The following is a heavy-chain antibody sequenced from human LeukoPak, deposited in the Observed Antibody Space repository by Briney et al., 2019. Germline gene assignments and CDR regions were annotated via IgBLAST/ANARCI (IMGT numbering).Heavy chain of an antibody. CDR3: ALTPAADNWFDP. CDR2: TSPSKGNT. J-gene: IGHJ5*02. V-gene: IGHV1-18*01. D-gene: IGHD2-2*01. Sequence: ASVKVSCKASGYNFNNYGISWVRQAPGQGLEWMGWTSPSKGNTDHAQKFEGRLTLTTDTSTSTAYMELRSLRSDDTAVYYCALTPAADNWFDPWGQGTLVTVSS. CDR1: GYNFNNYG.